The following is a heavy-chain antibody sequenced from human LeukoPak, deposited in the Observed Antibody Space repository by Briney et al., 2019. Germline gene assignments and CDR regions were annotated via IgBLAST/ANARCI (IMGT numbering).Heavy chain of an antibody. Sequence: GASVKVSCKASGYTFTNYAINWVRQAPGQGLEWMGWISTYNGNTNYAQKLQGRVTMTTDASTTTAYMELRSLRSDDTAVYYCARGISYYNSSGYYHPFDYWGQGTLVTVSS. D-gene: IGHD3-22*01. CDR2: ISTYNGNT. V-gene: IGHV1-18*01. CDR3: ARGISYYNSSGYYHPFDY. J-gene: IGHJ4*02. CDR1: GYTFTNYA.